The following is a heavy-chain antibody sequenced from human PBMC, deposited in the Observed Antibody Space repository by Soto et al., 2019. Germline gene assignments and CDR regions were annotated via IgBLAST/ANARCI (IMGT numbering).Heavy chain of an antibody. V-gene: IGHV3-21*01. D-gene: IGHD2-2*01. CDR3: ARDESAGSSTSN. CDR1: GPTLSTYG. Sequence: DVQLVESGGGLVKPGGSLRLSCVASGPTLSTYGMNWIRQTPGKGLEWVSSITSSGSYIHYADSVQGRFTVSRDNAKNSMYLQMNSLRVEDTAVYFCARDESAGSSTSNWGQGTLVTVSS. CDR2: ITSSGSYI. J-gene: IGHJ4*02.